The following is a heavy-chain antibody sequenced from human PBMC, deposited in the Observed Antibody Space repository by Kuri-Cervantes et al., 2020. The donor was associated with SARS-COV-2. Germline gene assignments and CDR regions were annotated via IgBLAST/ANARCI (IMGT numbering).Heavy chain of an antibody. D-gene: IGHD2-8*01. Sequence: SETLSLTCAVSGYSISSGYYWGWIRQPPGKGLEWIGSIYHSGSTYYNPSLKSRVTISVDTSKNQFSLKLSSVTAADTAVYYCARLASSRGTRAFDYWGQGTLVTVSS. CDR1: GYSISSGYY. CDR3: ARLASSRGTRAFDY. J-gene: IGHJ4*02. V-gene: IGHV4-38-2*01. CDR2: IYHSGST.